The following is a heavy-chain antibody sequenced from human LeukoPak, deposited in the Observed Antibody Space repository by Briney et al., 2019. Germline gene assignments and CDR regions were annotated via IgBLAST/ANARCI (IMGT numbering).Heavy chain of an antibody. CDR1: GGSFGGYY. CDR2: INHSGST. Sequence: SETLSLTCAVYGGSFGGYYWSWIRQPPGKGLEWIGEINHSGSTNYNPSLKSRVTISVDTSKNQFSLKLSSVTAADTAVYYCARRSDSSSGNERTAGFDYWGQGTLVTVSS. J-gene: IGHJ4*02. V-gene: IGHV4-34*01. D-gene: IGHD6-6*01. CDR3: ARRSDSSSGNERTAGFDY.